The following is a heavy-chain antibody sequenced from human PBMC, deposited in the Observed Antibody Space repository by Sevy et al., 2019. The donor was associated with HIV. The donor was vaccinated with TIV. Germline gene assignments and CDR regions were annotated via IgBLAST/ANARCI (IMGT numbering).Heavy chain of an antibody. CDR3: TRLAYCGGDCYEYFQH. J-gene: IGHJ1*01. CDR1: GFTFSGSA. Sequence: GGSLRLSCAASGFTFSGSAMHWVRQASGKGLEWVGRIRSKANSYATAYTASVKGRFTISRYDSKNTAYLQMNSLKTEDTAVYYCTRLAYCGGDCYEYFQHWGQGTLVTVSS. V-gene: IGHV3-73*01. D-gene: IGHD2-21*02. CDR2: IRSKANSYAT.